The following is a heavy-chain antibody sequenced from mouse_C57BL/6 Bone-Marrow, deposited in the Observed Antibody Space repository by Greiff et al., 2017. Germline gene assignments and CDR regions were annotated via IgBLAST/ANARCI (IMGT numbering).Heavy chain of an antibody. J-gene: IGHJ4*01. V-gene: IGHV1-50*01. Sequence: QVQLQQPGAELVKPGASVKLSCKASGYTFTSYWMQWVKQRPGQGLEWIGEIDPADSYTNYNQKFKGKATVTVDTSSSTAYMQLSSLTSEDAAVYYCAREEGIYGSGFYYAMDYWGQGTSVTVSS. CDR2: IDPADSYT. D-gene: IGHD1-1*01. CDR1: GYTFTSYW. CDR3: AREEGIYGSGFYYAMDY.